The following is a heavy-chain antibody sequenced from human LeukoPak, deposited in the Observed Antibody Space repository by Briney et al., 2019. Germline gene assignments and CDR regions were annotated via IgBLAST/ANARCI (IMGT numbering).Heavy chain of an antibody. CDR3: ARDRGFYLGDY. Sequence: ASVKVSCKASGYTFTGYYMHWVRQAPGQGLEWMGWISAYNGNTNYAQKLQGRVTMTTDTSTSTAYMELRSLRSDDTAVYYCARDRGFYLGDYWGQGTLVTVSS. D-gene: IGHD2/OR15-2a*01. J-gene: IGHJ4*02. CDR1: GYTFTGYY. CDR2: ISAYNGNT. V-gene: IGHV1-18*04.